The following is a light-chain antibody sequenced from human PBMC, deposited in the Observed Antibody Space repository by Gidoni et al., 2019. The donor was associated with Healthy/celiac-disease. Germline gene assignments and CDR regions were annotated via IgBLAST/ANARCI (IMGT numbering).Light chain of an antibody. CDR2: YDS. CDR1: NIGSKS. Sequence: YVLTQPPSLSVAPGKTARITCGGNNIGSKSVHWYQQKPGQAPVLVIYYDSYRPSGIPDRFSGSNSGNTATLTISRVEAEDEADYYCQVWDSSSDHRVFGGGTKLTVL. CDR3: QVWDSSSDHRV. J-gene: IGLJ3*02. V-gene: IGLV3-21*04.